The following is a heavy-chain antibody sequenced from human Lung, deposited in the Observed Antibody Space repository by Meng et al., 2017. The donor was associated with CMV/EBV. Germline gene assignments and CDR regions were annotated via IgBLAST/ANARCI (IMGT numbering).Heavy chain of an antibody. CDR3: VRIVGATSRHLFDP. J-gene: IGHJ5*02. V-gene: IGHV3-23*01. D-gene: IGHD1-26*01. CDR1: GFTFGTYA. CDR2: IGSTGTAT. Sequence: GGSLRLXCAAAGFTFGTYAMTWVRQAPGKGLEWVSAIGSTGTATYSADSVKGRFTISRDNSENTLYLQMNSLRAEDTAVYYCVRIVGATSRHLFDPWGQGXLVTVSS.